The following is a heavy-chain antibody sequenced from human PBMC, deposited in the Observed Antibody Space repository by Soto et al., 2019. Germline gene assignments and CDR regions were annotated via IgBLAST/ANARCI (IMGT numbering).Heavy chain of an antibody. D-gene: IGHD3-10*01. CDR2: IFYSGST. J-gene: IGHJ4*02. CDR3: ATLPRGH. CDR1: GGSISNCY. V-gene: IGHV4-59*08. Sequence: QVQLQESGPGLVKPSETLSLTCTVSGGSISNCYWSWIRQPPGKGLEWIGYIFYSGSTKYNPSLKSRATISIDTSKNQVSLKLSSVTAEDTAVYYCATLPRGHLGQGTLVTVSS.